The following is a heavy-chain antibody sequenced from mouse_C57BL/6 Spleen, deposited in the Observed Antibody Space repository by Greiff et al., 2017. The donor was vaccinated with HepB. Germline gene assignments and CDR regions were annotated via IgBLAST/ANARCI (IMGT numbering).Heavy chain of an antibody. J-gene: IGHJ4*01. Sequence: EVKLVESGGGLVKPGGSLKLSCAASGFTFSDYGMHWVHQAPEKGLEWVAYISSGSSTIYYADTVKGRFTISRDNAKNTLFLQMTSLRSEDTAMYYCARPTMITDYYAMDYWGQGTSVTVSS. CDR3: ARPTMITDYYAMDY. V-gene: IGHV5-17*01. CDR1: GFTFSDYG. CDR2: ISSGSSTI. D-gene: IGHD2-4*01.